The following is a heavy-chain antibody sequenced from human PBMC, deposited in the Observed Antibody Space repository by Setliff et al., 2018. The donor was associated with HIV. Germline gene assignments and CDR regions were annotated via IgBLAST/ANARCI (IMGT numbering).Heavy chain of an antibody. J-gene: IGHJ4*02. Sequence: TSETLSLTCTVSGYSISSGYYWGWIRQPPGKGLEWIGSIYQTGTTNYNPSLKSRVTISLDMSKNQFSLKLTSVTAADTAVYYCGRQAWDHQSSGYFVGYWGQGTLVTVS. CDR2: IYQTGTT. CDR1: GYSISSGYY. V-gene: IGHV4-38-2*02. D-gene: IGHD6-19*01. CDR3: GRQAWDHQSSGYFVGY.